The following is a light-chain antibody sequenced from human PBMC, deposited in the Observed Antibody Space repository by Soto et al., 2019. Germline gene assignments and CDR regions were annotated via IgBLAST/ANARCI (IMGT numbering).Light chain of an antibody. CDR3: CSHAGSYTYV. J-gene: IGLJ1*01. Sequence: QSALTQPRSVSGSPGQLLTISCTGTSSDVGGYNYVSWYQQHPGKAPKLMIYDVTKRPSGVPDRFSGSKSGNTASLTISGLQAEDEGDYYCCSHAGSYTYVFGTGTKLTVL. V-gene: IGLV2-11*01. CDR2: DVT. CDR1: SSDVGGYNY.